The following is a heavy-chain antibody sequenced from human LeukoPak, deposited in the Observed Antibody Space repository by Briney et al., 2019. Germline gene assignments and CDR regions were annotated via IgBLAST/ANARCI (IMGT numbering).Heavy chain of an antibody. CDR1: GGSFSGYY. D-gene: IGHD5-24*01. Sequence: SETLSLTCGVYGGSFSGYYWSWIRQPPGKGLERIGEINPRGSTNYNPSLKSRVTLSADTSKNQFSLTLNSVTAADTAVYYCARRRLGYYFDYWGQGTLVTVSS. J-gene: IGHJ4*02. V-gene: IGHV4-34*01. CDR2: INPRGST. CDR3: ARRRLGYYFDY.